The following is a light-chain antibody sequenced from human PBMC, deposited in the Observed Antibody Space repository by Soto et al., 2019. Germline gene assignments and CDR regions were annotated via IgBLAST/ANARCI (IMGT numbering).Light chain of an antibody. CDR1: SSDVGDYNF. CDR3: SSYTGSTNYV. J-gene: IGLJ1*01. V-gene: IGLV2-14*01. Sequence: QSALTQPASVPGSPGQSVTISCTGTSSDVGDYNFVSWYQQHPGKAPKLIIYEVSNRPSGVSDRFSGSKSGNTASLTISGLQAEDEADYYCSSYTGSTNYVFGTGTKLTVL. CDR2: EVS.